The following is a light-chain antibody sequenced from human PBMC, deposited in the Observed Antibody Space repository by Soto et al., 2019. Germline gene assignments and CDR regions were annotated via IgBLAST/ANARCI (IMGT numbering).Light chain of an antibody. J-gene: IGLJ2*01. V-gene: IGLV1-40*01. CDR2: GNS. Sequence: QSVLTQPPSVSGAPGQRVTISCTGSSSNIGAGYDVHWYQQLPGTAPKLLIYGNSNRPSGVPDRFSGSKSGTSASLAITGLQAEDEADYYCQSYDSSLVRGFGGGTKVTVL. CDR1: SSNIGAGYD. CDR3: QSYDSSLVRG.